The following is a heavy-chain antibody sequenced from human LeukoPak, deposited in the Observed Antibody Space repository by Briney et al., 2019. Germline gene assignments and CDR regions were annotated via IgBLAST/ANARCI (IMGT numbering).Heavy chain of an antibody. Sequence: GGSLRLSCAASGFTFSSFWMHWVRQAPEKGLVWLSRVNGDGNITTYADSVRGRLTISRDNAKNTLYLQRNSLRAENMAVYYCARRGLVPAFDIWGQGTMVSVTS. CDR1: GFTFSSFW. J-gene: IGHJ3*02. V-gene: IGHV3-74*01. D-gene: IGHD3-10*01. CDR2: VNGDGNIT. CDR3: ARRGLVPAFDI.